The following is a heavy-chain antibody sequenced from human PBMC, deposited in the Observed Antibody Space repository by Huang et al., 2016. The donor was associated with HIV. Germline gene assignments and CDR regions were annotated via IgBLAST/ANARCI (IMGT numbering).Heavy chain of an antibody. Sequence: EVQLVESGGGLGQPGGSLRLSCEASGFIFSNAWMRWVRQALGRGLEWVGRIKSKTNGETKDYAAPVKGRFNISRDYSKNTLYLQMSSLKIEDTAVYYCVTPRMGATGLGCWGQGTLVTVSS. CDR1: GFIFSNAW. D-gene: IGHD1-26*01. J-gene: IGHJ4*02. V-gene: IGHV3-15*01. CDR2: IKSKTNGETK. CDR3: VTPRMGATGLGC.